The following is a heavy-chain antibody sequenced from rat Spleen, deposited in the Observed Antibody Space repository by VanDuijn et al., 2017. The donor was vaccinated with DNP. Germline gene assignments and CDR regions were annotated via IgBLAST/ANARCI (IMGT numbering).Heavy chain of an antibody. CDR3: TRYNSGYYFDY. CDR2: ITNSGGST. D-gene: IGHD4-3*01. CDR1: GFTFGNFY. J-gene: IGHJ2*01. Sequence: EVQLVESGGGLVQPGRSLKLSCAASGFTFGNFYMAWVRQAPAKGLEWVASITNSGGSTYYLDSVKGRFTISRDNAKSTLYLQMNSLRSEDTATYYCTRYNSGYYFDYWGQGVMVTVSS. V-gene: IGHV5-25*01.